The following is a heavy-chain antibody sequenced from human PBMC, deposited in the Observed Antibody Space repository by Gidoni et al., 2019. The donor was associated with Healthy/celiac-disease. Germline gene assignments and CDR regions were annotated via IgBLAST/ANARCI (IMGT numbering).Heavy chain of an antibody. Sequence: QVPLVESGGGVVQPGRSFRLSRAASGCTFRSYGMHWVRQAPGKGLEWVAVIWYDGSNKYYADSVKGRFTISRDNSKNTLYLQMNSLRAEDTAVYYCARGYGSGSYYDGPIDYWGQGTLVTVSS. CDR3: ARGYGSGSYYDGPIDY. J-gene: IGHJ4*02. CDR1: GCTFRSYG. D-gene: IGHD3-10*01. CDR2: IWYDGSNK. V-gene: IGHV3-33*01.